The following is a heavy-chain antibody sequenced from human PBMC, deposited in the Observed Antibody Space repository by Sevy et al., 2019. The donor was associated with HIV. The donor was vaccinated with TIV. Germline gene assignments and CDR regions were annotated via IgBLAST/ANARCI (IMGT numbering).Heavy chain of an antibody. J-gene: IGHJ3*02. Sequence: GGSLRLSCAASGFTFSTYNMNWVRQAPGKGLEWVSFISGISNYIYYADSVKGRFTISRDNAKNSLYLQMNSLRAEETAIYYCARGVQTYDAFDIWGQGTMVTVSS. CDR3: ARGVQTYDAFDI. V-gene: IGHV3-21*01. CDR2: ISGISNYI. CDR1: GFTFSTYN. D-gene: IGHD6-6*01.